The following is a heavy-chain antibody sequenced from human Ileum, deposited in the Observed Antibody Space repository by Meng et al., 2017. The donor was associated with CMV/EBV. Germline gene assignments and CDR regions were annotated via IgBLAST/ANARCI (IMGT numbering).Heavy chain of an antibody. D-gene: IGHD3-22*01. Sequence: LSRTCGVSGGSGSDDHWWHWVRQSPGKGLEWIGEIWHSGSANYNPSLRSRVTISLDKSANQFSLKMNSVTAADTAVYYCAGGYSLGDWGQGALVTVSS. J-gene: IGHJ4*02. CDR3: AGGYSLGD. V-gene: IGHV4-4*02. CDR2: IWHSGSA. CDR1: GGSGSDDHW.